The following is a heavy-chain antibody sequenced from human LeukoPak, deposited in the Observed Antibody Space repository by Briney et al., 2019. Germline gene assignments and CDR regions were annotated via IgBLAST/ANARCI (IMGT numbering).Heavy chain of an antibody. V-gene: IGHV1-69*04. CDR2: IIPILGIA. D-gene: IGHD4-17*01. CDR1: GGTFSSYA. Sequence: GASVKVSCKASGGTFSSYAISWVRQAPGQGLEWMGRIIPILGIANYAQKFQGRVTITADKSTSTADMELSSLRSEDTAVYYCARGPTGVRDMTTVTTSHHWFDPWGQGTLVTVSS. CDR3: ARGPTGVRDMTTVTTSHHWFDP. J-gene: IGHJ5*02.